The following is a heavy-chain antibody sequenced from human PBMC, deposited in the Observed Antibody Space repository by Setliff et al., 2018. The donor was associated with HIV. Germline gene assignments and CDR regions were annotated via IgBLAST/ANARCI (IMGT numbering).Heavy chain of an antibody. CDR2: VYYSGDT. CDR1: GGSISSHY. D-gene: IGHD6-19*01. J-gene: IGHJ4*02. CDR3: ARHTIGVATWSDGFDF. V-gene: IGHV4-59*11. Sequence: SETLSLTCSVSGGSISSHYWTWIRQSPGKGLEWIGSVYYSGDTGYNPSLKSRVSTSVDTSKNQFSLKLSSVTAADTAVYYCARHTIGVATWSDGFDFWGQGRLVTVSS.